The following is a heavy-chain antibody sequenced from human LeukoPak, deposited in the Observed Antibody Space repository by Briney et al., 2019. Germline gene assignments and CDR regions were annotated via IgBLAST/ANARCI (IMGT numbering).Heavy chain of an antibody. J-gene: IGHJ5*02. V-gene: IGHV4-39*01. CDR2: VYYSTNT. Sequence: PSETLSLTCTVSGDSISSSSYYWDWIRQPPGKGLEWIGNVYYSTNTYYNPSLKSRVTISVDTSKNQFSLKLSSVTAADTAVYYCARHRGYCSSTSCSYNWFDPWGQGTLVTVSS. CDR3: ARHRGYCSSTSCSYNWFDP. D-gene: IGHD2-2*03. CDR1: GDSISSSSYY.